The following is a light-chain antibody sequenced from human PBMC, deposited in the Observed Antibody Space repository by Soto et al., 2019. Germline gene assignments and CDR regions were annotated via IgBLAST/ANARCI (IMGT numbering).Light chain of an antibody. CDR3: SSYTTSRTRV. V-gene: IGLV2-14*01. CDR1: SSDLGIYNY. CDR2: EVT. J-gene: IGLJ1*01. Sequence: QSALAQPASVSGSPGQSIAISCSGSSSDLGIYNYVSWYQQHPGKVPKLIIFEVTNRPSGVSNRFSGSKSGNTASLTISGLQAEDEADYYCSSYTTSRTRVFGTGNQVTVL.